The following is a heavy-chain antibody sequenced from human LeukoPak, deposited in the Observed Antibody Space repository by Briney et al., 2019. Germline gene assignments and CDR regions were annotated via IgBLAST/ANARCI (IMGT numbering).Heavy chain of an antibody. CDR1: GFTFDDYA. J-gene: IGHJ4*01. CDR3: ARAGVRYDSSGYYYXFXX. D-gene: IGHD3-22*01. CDR2: ISWNGDST. V-gene: IGHV3-20*04. Sequence: GGSLRLSCAASGFTFDDYAMSWVRQAPGKGLEWVSGISWNGDSTGYTDSVKGRFTISRDNAKNSLYLQMNSLRAEDTALYYCARAGVRYDSSGYYYXFXXWGXXXLXTVSS.